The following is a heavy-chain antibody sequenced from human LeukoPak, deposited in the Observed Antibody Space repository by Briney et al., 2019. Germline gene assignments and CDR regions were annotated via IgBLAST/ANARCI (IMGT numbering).Heavy chain of an antibody. D-gene: IGHD4-17*01. CDR3: ARGDDYGDYVFDP. V-gene: IGHV1-46*01. CDR1: GYTFSSYF. Sequence: GASVKVSCKSSGYTFSSYFLHWVRQAPGQGLEWMGMINPRGGSTTTAQRFQGRVTMTRDTSTSTVYMDLNSLRAEDTAVYYCARGDDYGDYVFDPWGQGTLVTVSS. CDR2: INPRGGST. J-gene: IGHJ5*02.